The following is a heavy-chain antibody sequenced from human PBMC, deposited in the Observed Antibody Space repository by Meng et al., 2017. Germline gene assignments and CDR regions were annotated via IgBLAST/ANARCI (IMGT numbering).Heavy chain of an antibody. V-gene: IGHV4-61*01. J-gene: IGHJ4*02. CDR2: IYNSGST. D-gene: IGHD5-12*01. Sequence: SETLSLTCSVSGGSVSSDNYYWSWIRQTPGKGLEWIGYIYNSGSTTYNPSLKSRVTISIDASKNQFSLKLSSVIGADTAIYYCARGFGGYDYWGQGTLVTVSS. CDR3: ARGFGGYDY. CDR1: GGSVSSDNYY.